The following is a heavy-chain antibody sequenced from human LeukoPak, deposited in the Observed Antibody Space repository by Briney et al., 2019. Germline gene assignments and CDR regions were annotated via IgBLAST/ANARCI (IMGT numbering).Heavy chain of an antibody. CDR2: IHNGGDT. Sequence: SETLSLTCTVSGGSISSGGHYWSWIRQPPGGGLEYIGCIHNGGDTNYNPSLKSRVTISEDTSKNQLSLKLSSVTAADTAVYYCAGTRQWLAFDSWGQGTLVTVSS. D-gene: IGHD6-19*01. CDR3: AGTRQWLAFDS. V-gene: IGHV4-61*08. J-gene: IGHJ4*02. CDR1: GGSISSGGHY.